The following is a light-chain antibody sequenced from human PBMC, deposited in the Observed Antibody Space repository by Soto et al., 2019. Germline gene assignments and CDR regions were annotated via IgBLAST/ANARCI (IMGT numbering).Light chain of an antibody. CDR2: QVT. CDR3: SSYTDSSNYV. J-gene: IGLJ1*01. Sequence: QSALTQPASVSGSPGQSLTISCTGTISDLASYKYVSWYQQQPGKAPKLMIYQVTNRPSGVSNRCSGSRSGNTASLTISGLQAEDEADYYCSSYTDSSNYVFGTGTQLTV. CDR1: ISDLASYKY. V-gene: IGLV2-14*01.